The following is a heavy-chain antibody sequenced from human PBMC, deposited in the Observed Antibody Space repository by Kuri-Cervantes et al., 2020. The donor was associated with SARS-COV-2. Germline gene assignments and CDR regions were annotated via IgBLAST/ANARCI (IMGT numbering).Heavy chain of an antibody. CDR1: GGSISTYY. Sequence: SETLSLTCTVSGGSISTYYWSWFRQPPGKGLEWIGSIYHSGSTYYNPSLKSRVTISVDTSKNQFSLKLSSVTAADTAVYYCARHSYDFWSGSEPFDYWGQGTLVTVSS. D-gene: IGHD3-3*01. CDR3: ARHSYDFWSGSEPFDY. V-gene: IGHV4-59*08. J-gene: IGHJ4*02. CDR2: IYHSGST.